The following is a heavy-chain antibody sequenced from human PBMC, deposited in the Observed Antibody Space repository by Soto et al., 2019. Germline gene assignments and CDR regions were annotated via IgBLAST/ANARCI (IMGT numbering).Heavy chain of an antibody. CDR1: GLNFSTYT. J-gene: IGHJ4*02. Sequence: GGSMRLSCAASGLNFSTYTMNWVRQAPGKGLEWVSSISSSSSYIYYSDSVKGRFTISRDNTKNSLYLQMNSLRAEDTAVYYCARGYGTFDYWGQGTRVTVPS. CDR2: ISSSSSYI. D-gene: IGHD3-10*01. CDR3: ARGYGTFDY. V-gene: IGHV3-21*01.